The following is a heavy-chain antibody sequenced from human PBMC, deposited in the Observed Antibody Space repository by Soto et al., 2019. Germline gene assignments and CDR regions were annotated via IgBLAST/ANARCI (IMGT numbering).Heavy chain of an antibody. V-gene: IGHV4-31*03. CDR3: ARELSGYSGYEVRYFDY. Sequence: PSETLSLTCTVSGGSISSGGYYWSWIRQHPGKGLEWIGYIYYSGSTYYNPSLKSRVTISVDTSKNQFSLKLSSVTAADTAVYYCARELSGYSGYEVRYFDYWGQGTLVTVSS. CDR2: IYYSGST. CDR1: GGSISSGGYY. D-gene: IGHD5-12*01. J-gene: IGHJ4*02.